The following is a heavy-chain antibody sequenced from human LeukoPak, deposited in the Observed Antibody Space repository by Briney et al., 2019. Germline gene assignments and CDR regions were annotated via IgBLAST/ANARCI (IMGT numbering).Heavy chain of an antibody. J-gene: IGHJ5*02. V-gene: IGHV4-59*01. D-gene: IGHD6-19*01. CDR1: GGSISNYF. Sequence: SETLSLTCTVSGGSISNYFWSWIRQPPGKELKWIGYFYYNGDTDYHHSLKRRVTISVDTSKNQLSLRLSPVTAADTAVYFCARGYTSGWYLYFDPWGQGTLVTVSS. CDR3: ARGYTSGWYLYFDP. CDR2: FYYNGDT.